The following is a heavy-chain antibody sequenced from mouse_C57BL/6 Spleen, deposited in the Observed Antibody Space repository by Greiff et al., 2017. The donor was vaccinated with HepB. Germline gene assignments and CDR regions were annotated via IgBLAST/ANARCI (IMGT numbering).Heavy chain of an antibody. CDR1: GFTFSSYA. V-gene: IGHV5-4*01. CDR3: AREDDGLPGYYAMDY. J-gene: IGHJ4*01. CDR2: ISDGGSYT. Sequence: EVKLVESGGGLVKPGGSLKLSCAASGFTFSSYAMSWVRQTPEKRLEWVATISDGGSYTYYPDNVKGRFTISRDNAKNNLYLQMSHLKSEDTAMYYCAREDDGLPGYYAMDYWGQGTSVTVSS. D-gene: IGHD2-3*01.